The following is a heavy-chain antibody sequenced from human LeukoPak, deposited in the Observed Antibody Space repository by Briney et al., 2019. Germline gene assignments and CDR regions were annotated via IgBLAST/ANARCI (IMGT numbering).Heavy chain of an antibody. CDR2: MNPNSGNT. V-gene: IGHV1-8*03. J-gene: IGHJ6*03. CDR1: GYTFTSYD. Sequence: GASVKVSCKASGYTFTSYDINWVRQATGQGLEWMGWMNPNSGNTGYAQKFHGRVTITRNTSISTAYMELSSLRSEDTAVYYCARGPFDCSSTSCYEGRYYYYYMDVWGKGTTVTVSS. D-gene: IGHD2-2*01. CDR3: ARGPFDCSSTSCYEGRYYYYYMDV.